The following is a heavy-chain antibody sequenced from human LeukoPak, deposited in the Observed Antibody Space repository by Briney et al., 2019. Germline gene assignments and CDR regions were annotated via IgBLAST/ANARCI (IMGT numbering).Heavy chain of an antibody. CDR1: GGSISSGGYS. J-gene: IGHJ3*02. Sequence: SETLSLTCAVSGGSISSGGYSWSWIRQPPGKGLEWIGYIYHSGSTYYNPSLKSRVTISVDRSKNQFSLKLSSVTAADTAVYYCARDYSSGWEDAFDIWGQGTMVTVSS. D-gene: IGHD6-19*01. V-gene: IGHV4-30-2*01. CDR3: ARDYSSGWEDAFDI. CDR2: IYHSGST.